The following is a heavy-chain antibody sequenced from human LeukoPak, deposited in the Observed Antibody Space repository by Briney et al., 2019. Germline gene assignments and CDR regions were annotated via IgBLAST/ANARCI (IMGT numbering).Heavy chain of an antibody. J-gene: IGHJ1*01. Sequence: GGSLRLSCAASGFTFDHYAMHWVRQAPGKGLEWVSGISWNSGSIGYADSVKGRFTISRDNAKNSLYLQMNSLRAEDMALYYCAKGAYYYDSSGRRGYFQHWGQGTLVTVSS. D-gene: IGHD3-22*01. CDR1: GFTFDHYA. CDR2: ISWNSGSI. CDR3: AKGAYYYDSSGRRGYFQH. V-gene: IGHV3-9*03.